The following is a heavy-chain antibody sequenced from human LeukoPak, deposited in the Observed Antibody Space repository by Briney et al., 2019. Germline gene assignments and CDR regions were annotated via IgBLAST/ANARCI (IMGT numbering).Heavy chain of an antibody. D-gene: IGHD3-3*01. CDR2: INQGGGVI. Sequence: PGGSPRLSCAASGFTVSSNYMSWVRQAPGKGLEWVASINQGGGVIRYVDSVKGRFTVSRDNARNSLYLQTNSLRADDTAIYYCARLWGDVTIFDVWGQGTLVTVSS. J-gene: IGHJ4*02. V-gene: IGHV3-7*01. CDR3: ARLWGDVTIFDV. CDR1: GFTVSSNY.